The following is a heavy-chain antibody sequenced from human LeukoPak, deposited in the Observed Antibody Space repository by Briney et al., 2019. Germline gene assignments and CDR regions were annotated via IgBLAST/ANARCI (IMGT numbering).Heavy chain of an antibody. J-gene: IGHJ6*03. CDR1: GFTFSNAW. CDR2: IKSKTDGGTT. V-gene: IGHV3-15*01. D-gene: IGHD6-13*01. CDR3: TPHKKSSSWWTIYYYYYMDV. Sequence: NSGGSLRLSCAASGFTFSNAWMSWVRQAPGKGLEWVGRIKSKTDGGTTDYAAPVKGRFTISRDDSKNTLYLQMNSLKTEDTAVYYCTPHKKSSSWWTIYYYYYMDVWGKGTTVTVSS.